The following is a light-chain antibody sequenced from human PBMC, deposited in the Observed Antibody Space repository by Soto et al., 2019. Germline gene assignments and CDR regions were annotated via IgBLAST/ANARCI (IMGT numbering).Light chain of an antibody. Sequence: DIQMTQSPSSLSASVGDRVTITCRASQGISTYLNWYQQKPGKAPKLLIYAASSLQSGVPSRFSGSGSETDFTLTICSLQPEDFATYSCQHSTTWTFGQGTKVEIK. J-gene: IGKJ1*01. V-gene: IGKV1-39*01. CDR3: QHSTTWT. CDR2: AAS. CDR1: QGISTY.